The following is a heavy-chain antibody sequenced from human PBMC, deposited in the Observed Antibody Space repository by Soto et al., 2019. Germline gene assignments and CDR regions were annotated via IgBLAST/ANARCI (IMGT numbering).Heavy chain of an antibody. Sequence: EVQLLESGGGLVQPGGSLRLSCAVSGFTLTNYAMSWVRQAPGKGLEWVAWISASGGRRYYADSVKGRFTISKDSSKNTVWLEMNSLRAEDSAVYHCEGSWTWGQGTMVTVSS. CDR3: EGSWT. J-gene: IGHJ3*01. D-gene: IGHD5-12*01. V-gene: IGHV3-23*01. CDR1: GFTLTNYA. CDR2: ISASGGRR.